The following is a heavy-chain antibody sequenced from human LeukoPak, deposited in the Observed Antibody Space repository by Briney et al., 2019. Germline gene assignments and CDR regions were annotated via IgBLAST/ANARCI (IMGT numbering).Heavy chain of an antibody. CDR3: ARDGEMARASYFDY. D-gene: IGHD5-24*01. V-gene: IGHV3-48*03. J-gene: IGHJ4*02. CDR2: ISSSGSTI. CDR1: GFTFSSYE. Sequence: PGGSLRLSCAASGFTFSSYEMNWVRQAPGEGLEWVSYISSSGSTIYYADSVKGRFTISRDNAKNSLYLQMNSLRAEDTAVYYCARDGEMARASYFDYWGQGTLVTVPS.